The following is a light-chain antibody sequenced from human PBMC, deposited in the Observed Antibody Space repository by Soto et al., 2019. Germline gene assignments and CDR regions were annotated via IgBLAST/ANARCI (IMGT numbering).Light chain of an antibody. Sequence: QLTQSPSSLSASVGDRVTITCRASQGIASYLAWYQQKPGQAPNLLIYAASTLQSGVPSRFSGSGSGTDFTLTISSLQPEDFATYYGQQLNSYPLTFGGGTKVEI. CDR1: QGIASY. V-gene: IGKV1-9*01. CDR2: AAS. J-gene: IGKJ4*01. CDR3: QQLNSYPLT.